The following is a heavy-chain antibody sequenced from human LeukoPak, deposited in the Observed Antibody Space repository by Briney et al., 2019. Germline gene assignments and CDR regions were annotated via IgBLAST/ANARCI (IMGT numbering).Heavy chain of an antibody. CDR3: APQDGLRAPNWFDP. Sequence: SVKVCCKASGGTFTSYGISWVGQAPGQGVEWMGGRIPIFGRGNYEQKFQGRGRITADKATSKDNMELRRQRAEDEAVYYCAPQDGLRAPNWFDPCGQGTLVTVSS. CDR2: RIPIFGRG. CDR1: GGTFTSYG. V-gene: IGHV1-69*06. J-gene: IGHJ5*02. D-gene: IGHD3-16*01.